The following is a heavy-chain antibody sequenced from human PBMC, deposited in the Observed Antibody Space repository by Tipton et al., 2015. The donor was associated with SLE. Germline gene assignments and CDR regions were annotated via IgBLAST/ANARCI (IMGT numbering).Heavy chain of an antibody. CDR1: GDSIGSYY. Sequence: TLSLTCTVSGDSIGSYYWRWIRQPPGKGLEYIGYIHYSGSTNYNPSLKSRVSISLDTSKNQFSLKLSSVTAADTAVYYCARSIAVAGTPFDYWGQGTLVTVSS. D-gene: IGHD6-19*01. CDR3: ARSIAVAGTPFDY. CDR2: IHYSGST. V-gene: IGHV4-59*12. J-gene: IGHJ4*02.